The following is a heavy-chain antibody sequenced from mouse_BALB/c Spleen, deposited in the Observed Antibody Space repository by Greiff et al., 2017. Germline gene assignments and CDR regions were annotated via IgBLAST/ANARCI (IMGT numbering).Heavy chain of an antibody. CDR1: GFTFSDYY. CDR2: ISDGGSYT. J-gene: IGHJ4*01. CDR3: ARDPHYYGSSYKDYAMDY. D-gene: IGHD1-1*01. Sequence: DVKLVESGGGLVKPGGSLKLSCAASGFTFSDYYMYWVRQTPEKRLEWVATISDGGSYTYYPDSVKGRFTISRDNAKNNLYLQMSSLKSEDTAMYYCARDPHYYGSSYKDYAMDYWGQGTSVTVSS. V-gene: IGHV5-4*02.